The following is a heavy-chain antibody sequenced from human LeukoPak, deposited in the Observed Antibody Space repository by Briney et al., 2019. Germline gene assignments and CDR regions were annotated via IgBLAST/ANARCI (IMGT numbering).Heavy chain of an antibody. D-gene: IGHD1-14*01. CDR1: GGSISSGTYY. CDR3: ARDRKSYYLMDV. CDR2: IYHSGST. J-gene: IGHJ6*03. Sequence: SETLSLTCTVSGGSISSGTYYWAWIRQPPGRGLEGIGTIYHSGSTYYDPSLKTRITISVDTSKNPFSLNLTSLTAADAAVYYGARDRKSYYLMDVWGKGTTVTVSS. V-gene: IGHV4-39*07.